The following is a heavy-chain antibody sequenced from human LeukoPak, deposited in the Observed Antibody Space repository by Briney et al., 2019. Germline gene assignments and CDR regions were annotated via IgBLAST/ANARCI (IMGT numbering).Heavy chain of an antibody. CDR3: ARTPPDYGIDY. J-gene: IGHJ4*02. CDR2: MSPNSGNT. V-gene: IGHV1-8*01. CDR1: RYTFSNYD. Sequence: ASVKVSCTASRYTFSNYDINWVRQATGQGLEWMGWMSPNSGNTGYAQKFQGRITMTKSTSISTAYTELSDLESEDTAVYYCARTPPDYGIDYWGQGTLVTVSS. D-gene: IGHD4-17*01.